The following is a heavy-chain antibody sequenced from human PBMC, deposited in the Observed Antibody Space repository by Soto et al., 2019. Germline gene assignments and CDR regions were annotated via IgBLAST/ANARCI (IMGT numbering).Heavy chain of an antibody. CDR3: ATDCSRTTCYRGNWFDP. V-gene: IGHV1-18*01. D-gene: IGHD2-2*01. CDR2: ISADNGNT. CDR1: GYTFTSYG. J-gene: IGHJ5*02. Sequence: QVQLVQSGAEVKKPGASVKVSCKASGYTFTSYGISWVRQAPGQGLEWMGWISADNGNTNYAQKLQGRVTMTTDTSTGTACMELTSMRPDDTAVYYCATDCSRTTCYRGNWFDPWGQGTLVTVSS.